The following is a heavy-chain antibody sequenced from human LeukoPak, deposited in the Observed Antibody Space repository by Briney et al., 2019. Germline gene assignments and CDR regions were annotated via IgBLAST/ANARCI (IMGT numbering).Heavy chain of an antibody. D-gene: IGHD1-26*01. J-gene: IGHJ4*02. V-gene: IGHV4-34*01. CDR2: INHSGST. CDR3: VRAGQGWWELPMGRY. CDR1: GGSFSGYY. Sequence: SETLSLTCAVYGGSFSGYYWSWIRQPPGKGLEWIGEINHSGSTNYNPSLKSRVTISVDTSKNQFSLKLSSVTAADTAVYYCVRAGQGWWELPMGRYWGQGTLVTVSS.